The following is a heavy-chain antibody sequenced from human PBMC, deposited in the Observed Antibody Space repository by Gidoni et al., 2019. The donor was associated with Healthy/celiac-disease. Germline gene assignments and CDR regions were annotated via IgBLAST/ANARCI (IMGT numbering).Heavy chain of an antibody. CDR2: ISYDGSNK. CDR3: AKTYYDILTGPLGSYFQH. V-gene: IGHV3-30-3*02. D-gene: IGHD3-9*01. J-gene: IGHJ1*01. CDR1: GSTFSSYA. Sequence: QVQMVESGGGVVQPGRSLRLSCAASGSTFSSYAVHWVRQAPGKGLEWVAVISYDGSNKYYADSVKGRFTISRDNSKNPLYLQMNSLRAEDTAVYYCAKTYYDILTGPLGSYFQHWGQGTLVTVSS.